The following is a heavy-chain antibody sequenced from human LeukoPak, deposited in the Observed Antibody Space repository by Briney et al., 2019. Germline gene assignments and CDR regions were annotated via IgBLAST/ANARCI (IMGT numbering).Heavy chain of an antibody. CDR2: IYSGGNT. J-gene: IGHJ5*02. V-gene: IGHV3-66*01. Sequence: GGSLRLSCAASGFTVSSNYMSWVHQAPGKGLEWVSVIYSGGNTYYADSVEGRFTMSRDNSKNTLYLQMNSLRAEDTAVYYCARGIGSQLRSGWFDPWGQGTLVTVSS. CDR3: ARGIGSQLRSGWFDP. D-gene: IGHD3-3*01. CDR1: GFTVSSNY.